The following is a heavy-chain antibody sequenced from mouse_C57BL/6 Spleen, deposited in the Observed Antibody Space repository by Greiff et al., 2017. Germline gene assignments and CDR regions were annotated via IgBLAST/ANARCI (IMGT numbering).Heavy chain of an antibody. CDR1: GYTFTSYG. V-gene: IGHV1-81*01. Sequence: QVQLKESGAELARPGASVKLSCKASGYTFTSYGISWVKQRTGQGLEWIGEIYPRSGNTYYNEKFKGKATLTADKSSSTAYMELRSLTSEDSAVYFSVYGSSSWYFDVWGTGTTVTVSS. J-gene: IGHJ1*03. CDR3: VYGSSSWYFDV. CDR2: IYPRSGNT. D-gene: IGHD1-1*01.